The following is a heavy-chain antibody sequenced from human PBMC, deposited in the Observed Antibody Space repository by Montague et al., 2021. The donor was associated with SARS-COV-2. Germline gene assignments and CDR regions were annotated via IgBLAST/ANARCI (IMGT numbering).Heavy chain of an antibody. CDR3: AKDGRLTYDILTGYYFPDYYYGMDV. CDR2: IWYDGSNK. J-gene: IGHJ6*02. V-gene: IGHV3-33*06. D-gene: IGHD3-9*01. Sequence: SLSLSCSASGFTFSSYGMHWVRQAPGKGLEWVAVIWYDGSNKYYADSVKGRFTISRDNSKNTLYLQMNSLRAEDTAVYYCAKDGRLTYDILTGYYFPDYYYGMDVWGQGTTVTVSS. CDR1: GFTFSSYG.